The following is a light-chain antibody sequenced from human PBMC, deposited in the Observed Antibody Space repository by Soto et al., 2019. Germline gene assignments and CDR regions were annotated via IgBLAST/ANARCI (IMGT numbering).Light chain of an antibody. V-gene: IGLV1-44*01. CDR1: SSNIGSNI. Sequence: QAVVTQPPSASGTPGQRVTISCSGSSSNIGSNIVNWYQQLPGTAPKLLIYSNSQRPSGVPDRFSGSKSGTSASLAIRGLQSEDEADYYCAAWDDSLNAYVFGSGTKLTVL. CDR2: SNS. CDR3: AAWDDSLNAYV. J-gene: IGLJ1*01.